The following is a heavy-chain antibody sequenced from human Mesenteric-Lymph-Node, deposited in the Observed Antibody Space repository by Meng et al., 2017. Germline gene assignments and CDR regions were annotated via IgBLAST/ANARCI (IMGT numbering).Heavy chain of an antibody. J-gene: IGHJ6*02. CDR2: IGTAGDT. CDR1: GFTFSSYD. D-gene: IGHD3-10*02. Sequence: GGSLRLSCAASGFTFSSYDMHWVRQATGKGLEWVSAIGTAGDTYYPGSVKGRFTISRENAKNSLYLQMNSLRAEDTAVYYCARAMIGAGWPLNYYYYGMDVWGQGTTVTVSS. CDR3: ARAMIGAGWPLNYYYYGMDV. V-gene: IGHV3-13*01.